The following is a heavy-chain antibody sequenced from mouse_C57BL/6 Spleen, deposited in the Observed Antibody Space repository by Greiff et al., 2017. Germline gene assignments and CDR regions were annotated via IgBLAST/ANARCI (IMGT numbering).Heavy chain of an antibody. CDR1: GYTFTSYW. CDR2: IHPNSGST. Sequence: QVQLQQPGAELVKPGASVKLSCKASGYTFTSYWMHWVKQRPGQGLEWIGMIHPNSGSTNYNEKFKSKATLTVDKSSSTAYMQLSSLTSEDSAVYYCGGTGVYAMDYWGQGTSVTVSS. J-gene: IGHJ4*01. CDR3: GGTGVYAMDY. D-gene: IGHD3-3*01. V-gene: IGHV1-64*01.